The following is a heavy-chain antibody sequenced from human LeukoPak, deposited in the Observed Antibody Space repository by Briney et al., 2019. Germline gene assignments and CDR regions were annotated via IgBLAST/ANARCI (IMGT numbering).Heavy chain of an antibody. V-gene: IGHV1-18*01. Sequence: GASVKVSCKASGYTFTSYGISWVRQAPGQGLEWMGWISAYNGNTNYAQKLQGRVTMTTDTSTSTAYMELRSLRSDDTAVYYCARDQPSGNYYYGMDVWGQGTTVTVSS. CDR1: GYTFTSYG. J-gene: IGHJ6*02. CDR2: ISAYNGNT. CDR3: ARDQPSGNYYYGMDV.